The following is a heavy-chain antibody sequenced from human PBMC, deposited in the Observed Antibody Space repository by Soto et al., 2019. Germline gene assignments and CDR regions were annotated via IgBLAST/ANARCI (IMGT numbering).Heavy chain of an antibody. CDR1: GFTFRQYG. D-gene: IGHD2-8*02. CDR3: DCGWSSGVDLGGLDL. CDR2: IFYDGFNE. V-gene: IGHV3-33*01. Sequence: QVQLVESGGGVVQPGTSLRLSCAASGFTFRQYGMHWVRQAPGKGLDWVAVIFYDGFNEDYADSVRGRFTISRDNSGNMVYLQKIGLRAEDTAVYYGDCGWSSGVDLGGLDLWGQGTAVVVSS. J-gene: IGHJ3*01.